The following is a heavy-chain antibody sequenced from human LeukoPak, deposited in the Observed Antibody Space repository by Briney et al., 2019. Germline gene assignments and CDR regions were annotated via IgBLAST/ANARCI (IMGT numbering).Heavy chain of an antibody. J-gene: IGHJ4*02. CDR2: IYYSGST. Sequence: SETLSLTCTVSGGSISSYYWSWIRQPPGKGLERIGYIYYSGSTNYNPSLKSRVTISADTSKNQFSLKLSSVTAADTAVYYCARYANGYYYSLDYWGQGTLVTVSS. D-gene: IGHD3-22*01. CDR3: ARYANGYYYSLDY. V-gene: IGHV4-59*01. CDR1: GGSISSYY.